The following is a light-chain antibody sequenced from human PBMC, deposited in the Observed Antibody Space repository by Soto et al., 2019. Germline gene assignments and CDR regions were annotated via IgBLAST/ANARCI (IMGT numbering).Light chain of an antibody. CDR3: QQYNNWLT. J-gene: IGKJ4*01. CDR1: QAISNS. CDR2: GAS. V-gene: IGKV3-15*01. Sequence: MTKSPSTLSASVGDRVTITCRASQAISNSLAWYQQKPGQAPRLLIYGASTRATGIPARFSGSGSGTEFTLTISSLQSEDFAVYYCQQYNNWLTFGGGTKVDI.